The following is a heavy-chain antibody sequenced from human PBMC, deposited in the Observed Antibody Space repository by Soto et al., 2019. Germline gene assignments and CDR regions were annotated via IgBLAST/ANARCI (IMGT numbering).Heavy chain of an antibody. V-gene: IGHV1-69*12. CDR1: GGTFSSYV. CDR3: ARRPSVVVPTLEGALDV. J-gene: IGHJ6*02. CDR2: VTPIFGTT. D-gene: IGHD2-15*01. Sequence: QVQLVQSGAEVKKPGSSVKVSCKVSGGTFSSYVISWVRQAPGQGLEWMGGVTPIFGTTNYAQQFQGRVTLTADASTSTADMELSRLRPEDSATYLWARRPSVVVPTLEGALDVWGQGTTVTVYS.